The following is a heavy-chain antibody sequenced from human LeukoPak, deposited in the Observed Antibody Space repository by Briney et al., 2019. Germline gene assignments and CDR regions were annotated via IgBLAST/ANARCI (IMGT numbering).Heavy chain of an antibody. Sequence: ASVKVSCKASGCTFTSYGISWVRQAPGQGLEWMGWIGAYNGNTNYAQKLQGRVTMTTDTSTSTAYMELRSLRSDDTAVYYCARFSGWDIVVVPAADLFDYWGQGTLVTVSS. J-gene: IGHJ4*02. D-gene: IGHD2-2*01. CDR3: ARFSGWDIVVVPAADLFDY. V-gene: IGHV1-18*04. CDR1: GCTFTSYG. CDR2: IGAYNGNT.